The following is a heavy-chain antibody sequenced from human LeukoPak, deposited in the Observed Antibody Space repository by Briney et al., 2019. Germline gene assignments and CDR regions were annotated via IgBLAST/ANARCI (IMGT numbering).Heavy chain of an antibody. J-gene: IGHJ4*02. CDR2: ISGSGGST. CDR1: GFTFSSYA. D-gene: IGHD2-15*01. Sequence: PPGGSLRLSCAASGFTFSSYAMSWVRQAPGKGLEWVSAISGSGGSTYYADSVKGRFTISRDNSKKTLYLQMNSLRAEDTAVYYCAKGRVGGTYYFDYWGQGTLVTVSS. V-gene: IGHV3-23*01. CDR3: AKGRVGGTYYFDY.